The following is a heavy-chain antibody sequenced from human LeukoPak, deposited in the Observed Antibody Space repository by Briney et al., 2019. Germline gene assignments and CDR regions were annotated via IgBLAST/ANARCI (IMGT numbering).Heavy chain of an antibody. V-gene: IGHV3-21*01. J-gene: IGHJ4*02. CDR2: ISSSSSYI. CDR1: GFTFSGYS. CDR3: ARSDVARWDFDY. Sequence: GGSLRLSCAASGFTFSGYSMNWVRQAPGKGLEGVSSISSSSSYIYYADSVKGRFTISRDNAKNSLYLQMNSLRAEDTAVYYCARSDVARWDFDYWGQGTLVTVSS. D-gene: IGHD4-23*01.